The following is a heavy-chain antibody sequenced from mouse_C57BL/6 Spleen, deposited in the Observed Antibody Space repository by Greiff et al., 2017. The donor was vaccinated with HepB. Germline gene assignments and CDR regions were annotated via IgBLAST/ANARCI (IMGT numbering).Heavy chain of an antibody. V-gene: IGHV1-59*01. CDR2: IDPSDSYT. J-gene: IGHJ2*01. CDR1: GYTFTSYW. CDR3: ARGGYYHYYFDY. Sequence: QVQLQQPGAELVRPGTSVKLSCKASGYTFTSYWMHWVKQRPGQGLEWIGVIDPSDSYTNYNQKFKGKATLTVDTSSSTAYMQLSSLTSEDSAVYYRARGGYYHYYFDYWGQGTTLTVSS. D-gene: IGHD2-3*01.